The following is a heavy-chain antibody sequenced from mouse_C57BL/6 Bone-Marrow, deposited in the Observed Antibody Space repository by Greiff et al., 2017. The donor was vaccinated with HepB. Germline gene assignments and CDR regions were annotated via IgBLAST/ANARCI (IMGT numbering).Heavy chain of an antibody. CDR1: GFTFSDFY. CDR2: SRNKANDYTT. Sequence: EVMLVESGGGLVQSGRSLRLSCATSGFTFSDFYMEWVRQAPGKGLEWIAASRNKANDYTTEYSASVKGRFIVSRDTSQSILYLQMNALRAEDTAIYYCARANWDDWYFDVWGTGTTVTVSS. V-gene: IGHV7-1*01. J-gene: IGHJ1*03. D-gene: IGHD4-1*02. CDR3: ARANWDDWYFDV.